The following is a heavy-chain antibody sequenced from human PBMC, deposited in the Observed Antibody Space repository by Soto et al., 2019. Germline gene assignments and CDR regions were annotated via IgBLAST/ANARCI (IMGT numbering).Heavy chain of an antibody. CDR1: GFTFSGYA. CDR3: PKGPVGAVAGNERYFDY. V-gene: IGHV3-23*01. D-gene: IGHD6-19*01. Sequence: EVQLLESGGGLVQPGGSLRLSCAASGFTFSGYAMNWVRQAPGKGLEWVSAITGSGGTRYYADSVKGRFTISRDNSKNTLYVEMNSLRAEDTAVYYCPKGPVGAVAGNERYFDYWGQGTLVTVSS. J-gene: IGHJ4*02. CDR2: ITGSGGTR.